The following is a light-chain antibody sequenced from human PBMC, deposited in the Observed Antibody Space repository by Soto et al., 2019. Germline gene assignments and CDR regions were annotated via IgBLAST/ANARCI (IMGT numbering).Light chain of an antibody. V-gene: IGLV1-40*01. CDR3: PPFASSLGGGV. CDR1: SSNIGACYD. CDR2: GNS. Sequence: QSVLTQPPSVSGAPGQRVTISCTGSSSNIGACYDVHWYQQLPGTAPKLLIYGNSNRPSGVPDRFSGSKSGTSAPLAITGVQAEDGADYYCPPFASSLGGGVFGGGTQLTLL. J-gene: IGLJ3*02.